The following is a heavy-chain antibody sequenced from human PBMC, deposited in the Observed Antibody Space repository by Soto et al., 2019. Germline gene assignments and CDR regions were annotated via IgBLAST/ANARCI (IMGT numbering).Heavy chain of an antibody. D-gene: IGHD3-22*01. J-gene: IGHJ4*02. CDR3: TTGLSNGYYNFDY. CDR1: GFTFSNAW. Sequence: GGALRLSCAASGFTFSNAWMSWVRQAPGKGLEWVGRIKGEADGGTTDYAAPVKGRITISRDHSKDTLYLQMNSLKTEDTAVYYCTTGLSNGYYNFDYWGQGTPVTVSS. V-gene: IGHV3-15*01. CDR2: IKGEADGGTT.